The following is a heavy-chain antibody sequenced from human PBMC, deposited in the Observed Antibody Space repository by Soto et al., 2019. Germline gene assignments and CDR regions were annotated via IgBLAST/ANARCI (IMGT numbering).Heavy chain of an antibody. J-gene: IGHJ2*01. CDR1: GFTFSSYG. CDR2: ISYDGSNK. Sequence: GGSLRLSCAASGFTFSSYGMHWVRQAPGKGLEWVAVISYDGSNKYYADSVKGRFTISRDNSKNTLYLQMSSLRAEDTAVYYCAKDAIAAAGASVFGWYFALWGRGTLVTVSS. V-gene: IGHV3-30*18. D-gene: IGHD6-13*01. CDR3: AKDAIAAAGASVFGWYFAL.